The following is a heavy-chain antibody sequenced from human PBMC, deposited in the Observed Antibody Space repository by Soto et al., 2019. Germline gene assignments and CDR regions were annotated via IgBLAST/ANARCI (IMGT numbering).Heavy chain of an antibody. CDR1: GFTFSTYA. V-gene: IGHV3-23*01. J-gene: IGHJ6*03. Sequence: GGSLRLSCAASGFTFSTYAMSWVRQAPGKGLEWVSTISGGGDGTYYADSVKGRFTISRDNSKNTMYLQMDSLRAEDTAVYYCAKDRPTTSSSKMDVWGKGTTVTVSS. CDR3: AKDRPTTSSSKMDV. D-gene: IGHD6-6*01. CDR2: ISGGGDGT.